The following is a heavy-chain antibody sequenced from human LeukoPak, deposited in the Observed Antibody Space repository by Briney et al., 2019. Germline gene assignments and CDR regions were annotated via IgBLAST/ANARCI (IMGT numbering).Heavy chain of an antibody. CDR3: ARERGDNWNVGP. V-gene: IGHV4-39*07. D-gene: IGHD1-20*01. CDR1: GGSISGSDYY. J-gene: IGHJ5*02. Sequence: SETLSLTCSVSGGSISGSDYYWGWIRQPPGKGLEWIGSIYYSGRTFYNPSLKSRVTISVDTSNNQFSLKLSSVTAADTAVYHCARERGDNWNVGPWGQGTLVTVSS. CDR2: IYYSGRT.